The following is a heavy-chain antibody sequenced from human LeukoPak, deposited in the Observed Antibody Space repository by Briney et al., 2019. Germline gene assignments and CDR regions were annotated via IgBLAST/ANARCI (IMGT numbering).Heavy chain of an antibody. D-gene: IGHD1-26*01. CDR1: GYTLTELS. CDR2: INPNSGGT. V-gene: IGHV1-2*02. CDR3: ARDASWELLQNY. Sequence: ASVKVSCKVSGYTLTELSMHWVRQAPGQGLEWMGWINPNSGGTNYAQKFQGRVTMTRDTSISTAYMELSRLRSDDTAVYYCARDASWELLQNYWGQGTLVTVSS. J-gene: IGHJ4*02.